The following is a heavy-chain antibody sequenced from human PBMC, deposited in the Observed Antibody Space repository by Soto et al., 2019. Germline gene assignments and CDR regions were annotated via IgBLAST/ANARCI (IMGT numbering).Heavy chain of an antibody. D-gene: IGHD5-12*01. CDR3: ARDLRGYSGYDSPDAFDI. V-gene: IGHV3-66*01. Sequence: EVQLVESGGGLVQPGGSLRLSCAASGFTVSSNYMSWVRQAPGKGLEWVSVIYSGGSTYYADSVKGRFTISRDNSKTTLYLQMNSLRAEDTAVYYCARDLRGYSGYDSPDAFDIWGQGTMVTVSS. J-gene: IGHJ3*02. CDR1: GFTVSSNY. CDR2: IYSGGST.